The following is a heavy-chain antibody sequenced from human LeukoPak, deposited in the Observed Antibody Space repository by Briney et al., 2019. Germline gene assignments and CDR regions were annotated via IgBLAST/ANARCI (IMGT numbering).Heavy chain of an antibody. CDR1: GGSISSSSYY. Sequence: SETLSLTCTVSGGSISSSSYYWCWIRQPPGKGLEWIGSIYYSGSTYYNPSLKSRVTISVDTSKNQFSLKLSSVTAADTAVYYCARLASYYDFWSGYYPLLFDYWGQGTLVTVSS. CDR3: ARLASYYDFWSGYYPLLFDY. CDR2: IYYSGST. D-gene: IGHD3-3*01. J-gene: IGHJ4*02. V-gene: IGHV4-39*01.